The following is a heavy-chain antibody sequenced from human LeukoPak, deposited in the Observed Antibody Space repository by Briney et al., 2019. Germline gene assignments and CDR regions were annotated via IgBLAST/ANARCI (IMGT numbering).Heavy chain of an antibody. D-gene: IGHD6-19*01. Sequence: GASVKVSCKASGGTFSSYAISWVRQAPGQGLEWMGRIIPILGIANYAQKFQGRVTITADKSTSTAYMELSSLRSEDTAVHYCARDRAGSGSDYWGQGTLVTVSS. CDR2: IIPILGIA. J-gene: IGHJ4*02. V-gene: IGHV1-69*04. CDR1: GGTFSSYA. CDR3: ARDRAGSGSDY.